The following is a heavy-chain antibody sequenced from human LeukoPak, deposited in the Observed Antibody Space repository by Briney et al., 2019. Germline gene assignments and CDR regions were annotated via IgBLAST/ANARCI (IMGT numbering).Heavy chain of an antibody. CDR1: GFTFSSYW. Sequence: PGGSLRLSCAASGFTFSSYWMHWVRQAPGKGLVWVSRIKSDGSDTTYADSVKGRFTISRDNAKNMLYLQMNSLRAEDTAVYYCVNYGWGRPAWGQGTLVTVSP. D-gene: IGHD3-10*01. CDR3: VNYGWGRPA. CDR2: IKSDGSDT. J-gene: IGHJ4*02. V-gene: IGHV3-74*03.